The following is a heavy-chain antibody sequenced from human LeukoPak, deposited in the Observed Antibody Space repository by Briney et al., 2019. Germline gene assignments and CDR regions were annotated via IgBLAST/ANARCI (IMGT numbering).Heavy chain of an antibody. D-gene: IGHD1-26*01. CDR1: GGSIGTYY. CDR2: IYYTGST. V-gene: IGHV4-59*01. CDR3: ARDNSGSYIDY. J-gene: IGHJ4*02. Sequence: PSETLSLTCTVPGGSIGTYYWTWIRQPPGKGLDWNGYIYYTGSTNHTPSLKSRVTISVDTSKNQFSLKLRSVTAADTAVYYCARDNSGSYIDYWGQGTLVTVSS.